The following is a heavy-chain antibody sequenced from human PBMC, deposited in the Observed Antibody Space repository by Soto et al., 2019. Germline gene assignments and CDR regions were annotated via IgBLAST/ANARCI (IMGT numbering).Heavy chain of an antibody. CDR2: VYHSGST. Sequence: QVYLHQSGPGLVKPSGTLSLTCAVSGDSISSTHWWTWVRQTPGKGLEWVGEVYHSGSTSYNPSLMSQATISRDKSNNQCSLKLTSATAADTAVYYRATRAPRTVVTVLPIPPWGQGPLVSVSS. V-gene: IGHV4-4*02. D-gene: IGHD2-2*02. CDR1: GDSISSTHW. J-gene: IGHJ5*02. CDR3: ATRAPRTVVTVLPIPP.